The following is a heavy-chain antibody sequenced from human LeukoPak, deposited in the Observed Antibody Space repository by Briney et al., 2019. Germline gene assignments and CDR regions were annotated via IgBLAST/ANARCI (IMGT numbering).Heavy chain of an antibody. CDR3: ARDLAVAAPWYAFDI. D-gene: IGHD6-19*01. J-gene: IGHJ3*02. CDR2: IYYSGST. Sequence: PSETLSLTCTVSGGSISSYYWSWIRQPPGKGLEWIGYIYYSGSTNYNPSLKSRVTISVDTSKNQFSLKLSSVTAADTAVYYCARDLAVAAPWYAFDIWGQWTMVTVSS. V-gene: IGHV4-59*01. CDR1: GGSISSYY.